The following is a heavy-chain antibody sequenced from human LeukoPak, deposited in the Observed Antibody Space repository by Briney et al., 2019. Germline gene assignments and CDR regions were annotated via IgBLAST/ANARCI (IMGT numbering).Heavy chain of an antibody. Sequence: SETLSLTCAVYGGSFSGYYWSWIRQPPGKGLEWIGYVYYSGSTSYNPSLKSRLTISMDTSKNQFSLKLSSVTAAEMAVYYCARQIRRSSGSFDQWGQGTLVTVSS. CDR1: GGSFSGYY. V-gene: IGHV4-30-4*08. J-gene: IGHJ4*02. CDR3: ARQIRRSSGSFDQ. CDR2: VYYSGST. D-gene: IGHD3-22*01.